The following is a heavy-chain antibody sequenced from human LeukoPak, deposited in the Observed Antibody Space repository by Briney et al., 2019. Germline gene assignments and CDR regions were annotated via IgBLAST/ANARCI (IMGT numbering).Heavy chain of an antibody. CDR3: ATTRRYYYDSSGPDAFDL. CDR2: INPNSGGT. CDR1: GYTFTGYY. V-gene: IGHV1-2*02. D-gene: IGHD3-22*01. Sequence: ASVKVSCKASGYTFTGYYIHWVRQAPGQGLEWMGWINPNSGGTNYAQNFQGSITMTRDTSISTAYVELSGLRSDDTAVYYCATTRRYYYDSSGPDAFDLWGQGTMVTVSS. J-gene: IGHJ3*01.